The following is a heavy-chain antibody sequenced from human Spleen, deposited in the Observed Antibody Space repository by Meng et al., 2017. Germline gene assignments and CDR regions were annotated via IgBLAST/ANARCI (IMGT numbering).Heavy chain of an antibody. J-gene: IGHJ4*02. CDR1: GFTFDDYA. CDR2: ISSSGTTI. V-gene: IGHV3-48*03. D-gene: IGHD5-24*01. CDR3: AKEIRPNDY. Sequence: GESLKISCAASGFTFDDYAMHWVRQAPGKGLEWVSYISSSGTTIYYADSVKGRFTFSRDNAKNSLFLQMNSLRAEDTAVYYCAKEIRPNDYWGQGTLVTVSS.